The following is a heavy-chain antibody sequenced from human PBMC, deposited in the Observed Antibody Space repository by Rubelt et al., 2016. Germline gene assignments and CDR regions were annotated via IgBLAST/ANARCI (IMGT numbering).Heavy chain of an antibody. CDR3: ARVNIVVVPSANFDY. D-gene: IGHD2-2*01. J-gene: IGHJ4*02. CDR2: IYYSGIT. CDR1: GASISSSTTYY. V-gene: IGHV4-39*07. Sequence: QLQLQESGPGLVKPSETLSLTCTVSGASISSSTTYYWGWIRQPPGKGLEWIGSIYYSGITYYNPSLKCRVTISVDTSKNQFSLKLSSVTAADTAVYYCARVNIVVVPSANFDYWGQGTLVTVSS.